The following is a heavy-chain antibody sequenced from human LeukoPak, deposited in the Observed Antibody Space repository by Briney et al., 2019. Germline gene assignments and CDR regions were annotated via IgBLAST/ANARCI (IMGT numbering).Heavy chain of an antibody. CDR3: AKDRANSIFDY. V-gene: IGHV3-23*01. D-gene: IGHD4/OR15-4a*01. CDR2: ITRSGAAK. J-gene: IGHJ4*02. CDR1: GFTFSTFA. Sequence: GGSLRLSCAASGFTFSTFAMSWGRQAPGKGLEWVSTITRSGAAKYYADSVKGRFTISRDNSKNTLYLQMNSLRAEDTAVYYCAKDRANSIFDYWGQGTLVTVSS.